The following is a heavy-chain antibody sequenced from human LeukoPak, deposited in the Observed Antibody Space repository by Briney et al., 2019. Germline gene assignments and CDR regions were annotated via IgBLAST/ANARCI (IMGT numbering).Heavy chain of an antibody. Sequence: GGSLRLSCAASGFTVSINYMSWVRQAPGKGLEWVSIIYSGGRTYYADSVKGRFTISRHNSQNTVSLQMNSLRAEDTAVYYRARVGVEMATTDDGSYYYYYGMDVWGQGTTVTVSS. CDR3: ARVGVEMATTDDGSYYYYYGMDV. CDR1: GFTVSINY. J-gene: IGHJ6*02. CDR2: IYSGGRT. D-gene: IGHD5-24*01. V-gene: IGHV3-53*04.